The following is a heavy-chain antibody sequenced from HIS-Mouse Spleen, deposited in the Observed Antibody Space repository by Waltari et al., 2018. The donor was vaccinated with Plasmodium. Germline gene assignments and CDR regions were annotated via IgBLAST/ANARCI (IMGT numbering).Heavy chain of an antibody. V-gene: IGHV4-34*01. CDR2: INHSGST. CDR3: ASSWYWYFDL. D-gene: IGHD6-13*01. Sequence: QVQLQQWCAALFKPSETLSLSCAVYGASFSGYYWSWICQPPGKGLEWIGEINHSGSTNYNPSLKSRVTISVDTSKNQFSLKLSSVTAADTAVYYCASSWYWYFDLWGRGTLVTVSS. CDR1: GASFSGYY. J-gene: IGHJ2*01.